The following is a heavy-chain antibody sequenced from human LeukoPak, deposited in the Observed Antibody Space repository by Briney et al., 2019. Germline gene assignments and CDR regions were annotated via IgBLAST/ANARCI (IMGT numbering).Heavy chain of an antibody. CDR3: ARTSESGWREFDY. J-gene: IGHJ4*02. CDR2: ISGHNENT. CDR1: GYTFTSYG. V-gene: IGHV1-18*01. Sequence: ASVKVSCKASGYTFTSYGISWVRQAPGQGLEWMGSISGHNENTNYAQKFQGRVTMTTDTSTSTAYVELRSLRSDDTAVYYCARTSESGWREFDYWGQGTLVTVSS. D-gene: IGHD6-19*01.